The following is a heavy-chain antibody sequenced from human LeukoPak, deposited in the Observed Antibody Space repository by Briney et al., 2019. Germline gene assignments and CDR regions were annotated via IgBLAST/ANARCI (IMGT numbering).Heavy chain of an antibody. J-gene: IGHJ5*02. CDR2: INGSGGST. V-gene: IGHV3-23*01. D-gene: IGHD1-26*01. CDR3: AKKYSTGLDP. Sequence: GGSLRLSCAASGFTFYDYGMSWVRHAPGKGLEWVSDINGSGGSTYYTDSVKGRFTIPRDNSKNTLYLQMNSLRAEDTAIYYCAKKYSTGLDPWGQGALVTVSS. CDR1: GFTFYDYG.